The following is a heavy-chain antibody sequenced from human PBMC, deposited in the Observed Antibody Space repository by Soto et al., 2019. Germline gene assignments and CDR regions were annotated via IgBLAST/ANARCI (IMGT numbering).Heavy chain of an antibody. J-gene: IGHJ4*02. D-gene: IGHD3-10*01. CDR1: GGSFSGYY. V-gene: IGHV4-34*01. CDR3: ARAPANYGSGSYAKTNFDY. Sequence: SETLSLTCAVYGGSFSGYYWSWIRQPPGKGLEWVGEINHSGSTNYNPSLKSRVTISVDTSKNHFSLKLSSVTAADTAVYYCARAPANYGSGSYAKTNFDYWGQGTLVTVS. CDR2: INHSGST.